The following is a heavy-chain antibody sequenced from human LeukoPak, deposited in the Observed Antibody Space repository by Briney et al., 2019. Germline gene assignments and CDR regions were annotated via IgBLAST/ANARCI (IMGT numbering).Heavy chain of an antibody. J-gene: IGHJ4*02. CDR2: IYYSGST. CDR3: ARKGGVGRGSPRMLGYCSGGSCYADY. D-gene: IGHD2-15*01. Sequence: SETLSLTCTVSGGSISSYYWSWIRQPPGKGLEWIGYIYYSGSTNYNPSLKSRVTISVDTSKNQFSLKLSSVTAADTAVYYCARKGGVGRGSPRMLGYCSGGSCYADYWGQGTLVTVSS. V-gene: IGHV4-59*12. CDR1: GGSISSYY.